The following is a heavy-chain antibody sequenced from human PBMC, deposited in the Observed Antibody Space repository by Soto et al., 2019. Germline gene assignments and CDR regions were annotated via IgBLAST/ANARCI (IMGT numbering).Heavy chain of an antibody. J-gene: IGHJ4*02. CDR2: LYTGGSA. CDR1: GFSVTDHY. CDR3: ARSFNDWTTYFDY. Sequence: PGGSLRLSCAASGFSVTDHYMTWVRQAPGKGLEWVSVLYTGGSAYYGDSVKGRFTISRDSSTNTLYLQMNSLKVGDTAFYFSARSFNDWTTYFDYWSEGTLVTVSS. D-gene: IGHD3-9*01. V-gene: IGHV3-53*01.